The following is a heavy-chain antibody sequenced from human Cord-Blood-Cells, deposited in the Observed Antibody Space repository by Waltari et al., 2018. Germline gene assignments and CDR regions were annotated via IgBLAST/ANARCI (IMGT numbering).Heavy chain of an antibody. CDR2: IIPIFGTA. V-gene: IGHV1-69*12. CDR1: GGTFSSYA. Sequence: QVQLLQSGAEVKKPGSSVKVSCKASGGTFSSYAIPWVRPPAGQGLEWMGGIIPIFGTANYAQKFQGRVTITADESTSTAYMELSSLRSEDTAVYYCARTFGYSSSWRAFDIWGQGTMVTVSS. CDR3: ARTFGYSSSWRAFDI. D-gene: IGHD6-6*01. J-gene: IGHJ3*02.